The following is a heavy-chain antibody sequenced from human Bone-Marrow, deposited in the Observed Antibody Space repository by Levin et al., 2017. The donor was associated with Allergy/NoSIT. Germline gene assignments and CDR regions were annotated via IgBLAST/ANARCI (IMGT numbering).Heavy chain of an antibody. V-gene: IGHV3-30*18. CDR1: GFTFSSYG. CDR3: AKEGQARQLWVDY. J-gene: IGHJ4*02. Sequence: GESLKISCAASGFTFSSYGMHWVRQAPGKGLEWVAVISYDGSNKYYADSVKGRFTISRDNSKNTLYLQMNSLRAEDTAVYYCAKEGQARQLWVDYWGQGTLVTVSS. CDR2: ISYDGSNK. D-gene: IGHD5-18*01.